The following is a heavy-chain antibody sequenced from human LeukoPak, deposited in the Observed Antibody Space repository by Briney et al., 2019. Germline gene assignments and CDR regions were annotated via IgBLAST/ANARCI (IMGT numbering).Heavy chain of an antibody. V-gene: IGHV4-38-2*02. CDR2: IYHSGST. CDR1: GYSISSGYY. Sequence: PSGTLSLTCTVSGYSISSGYYWGWIRQPPEKGLEWIGSIYHSGSTYYNPSLKSRVTISVDTSKNQFSLKLSSVTAADTAVYYCAGDSYGYMYFDYWGQGTLVTFSS. D-gene: IGHD5-18*01. J-gene: IGHJ4*02. CDR3: AGDSYGYMYFDY.